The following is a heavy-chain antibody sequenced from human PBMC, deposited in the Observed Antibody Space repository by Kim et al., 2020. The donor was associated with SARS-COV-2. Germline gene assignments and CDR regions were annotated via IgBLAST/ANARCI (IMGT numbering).Heavy chain of an antibody. CDR3: ARDQGFGELLPPHFDY. CDR1: GFTFSSYG. V-gene: IGHV3-33*01. J-gene: IGHJ4*02. CDR2: IWYDGSNK. D-gene: IGHD3-10*01. Sequence: GGSLRLSCAASGFTFSSYGMHWVRQAPGKGLEWVAVIWYDGSNKYYADSVKGRFTISRDNSKNTLYLQMNSLRAEDTAVYYCARDQGFGELLPPHFDYWGQGTLVTVSS.